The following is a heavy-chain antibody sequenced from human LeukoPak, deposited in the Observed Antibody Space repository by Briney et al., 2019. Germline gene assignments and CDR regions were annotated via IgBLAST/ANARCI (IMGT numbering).Heavy chain of an antibody. CDR3: ARAYDILTGYSPFDY. J-gene: IGHJ4*02. CDR1: GFTFSTYS. Sequence: GGSLRLSCAASGFTFSTYSVNWVRQAPGKGLEWISHITGSGGTVYYADSVKGRFTISRDNAKNSLYLQMNSLRDEDSAVYYCARAYDILTGYSPFDYWGQGTLVTVSS. D-gene: IGHD3-9*01. CDR2: ITGSGGTV. V-gene: IGHV3-48*02.